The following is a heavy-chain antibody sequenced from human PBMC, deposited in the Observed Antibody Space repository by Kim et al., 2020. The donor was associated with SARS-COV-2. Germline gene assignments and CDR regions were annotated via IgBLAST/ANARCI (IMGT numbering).Heavy chain of an antibody. V-gene: IGHV3-30*18. CDR3: AKAVVATEKYYYYGMDV. CDR2: ISYDGSNK. Sequence: GGSLRLSCAASGFTFSSYGMHWVRQAPGKGLEWVAVISYDGSNKYYADSVKGRFTISRDNSKNTLYLQMNSLRAEDTAVYYCAKAVVATEKYYYYGMDVWGQGTTVTVSS. J-gene: IGHJ6*02. D-gene: IGHD5-12*01. CDR1: GFTFSSYG.